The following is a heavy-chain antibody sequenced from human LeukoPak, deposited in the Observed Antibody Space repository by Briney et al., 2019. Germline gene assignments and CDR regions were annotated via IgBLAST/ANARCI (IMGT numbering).Heavy chain of an antibody. CDR3: VRDRHSSYIDY. D-gene: IGHD1-26*01. J-gene: IGHJ4*02. CDR2: IYYCGST. Sequence: SETLSLTCTVSGGAISSGDYYWSWIRQPPGKGLEWIGYIYYCGSTYYNPSLKSRVTISVDTSKNQFSLKLNSMTAEDTAVYYCVRDRHSSYIDYWGQGTLVTVSS. V-gene: IGHV4-30-4*01. CDR1: GGAISSGDYY.